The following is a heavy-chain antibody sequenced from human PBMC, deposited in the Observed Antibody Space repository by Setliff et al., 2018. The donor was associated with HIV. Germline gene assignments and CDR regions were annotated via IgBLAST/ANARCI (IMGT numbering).Heavy chain of an antibody. CDR2: ISSAASTT. CDR1: GFAITTYE. D-gene: IGHD5-18*01. V-gene: IGHV3-48*03. CDR3: AKEGDRYGLDLDY. J-gene: IGHJ4*02. Sequence: PGGSLRLSCAASGFAITTYEMNWVRQAPGKGLEWVSYISSAASTTYYRDSVKGRFTISRDNARNSLYLEMNDLRVEDTAIYYCAKEGDRYGLDLDYWGQGTLVTVSS.